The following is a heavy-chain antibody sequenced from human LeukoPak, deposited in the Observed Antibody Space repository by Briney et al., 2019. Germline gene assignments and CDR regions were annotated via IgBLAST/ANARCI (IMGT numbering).Heavy chain of an antibody. CDR1: GGSINNYY. CDR3: ARGHDGVVGWFAP. Sequence: SETLSLTCTVSGGSINNYYWIWIRQPPGKGLEWIGHISYSGTTNYNPSLKSRVTMSVDTSKNQFSLKVTSVTAADTAVYYCARGHDGVVGWFAPWGRGTLVTVSS. CDR2: ISYSGTT. J-gene: IGHJ5*02. V-gene: IGHV4-59*01. D-gene: IGHD2-15*01.